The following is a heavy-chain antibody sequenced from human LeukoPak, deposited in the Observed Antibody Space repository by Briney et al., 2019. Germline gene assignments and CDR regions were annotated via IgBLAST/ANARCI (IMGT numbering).Heavy chain of an antibody. CDR1: GGTFSSYA. V-gene: IGHV1-69*13. Sequence: GASVKVSCKASGGTFSSYAISWVRQAPGQGLEWMGGIIPIFGTANYAQKFQGRVTITADESTSTAYMELSSLRSEDPAMYYWASTGSFIVIVPATYAFDIWGQGTMVTVS. CDR2: IIPIFGTA. D-gene: IGHD2-2*01. J-gene: IGHJ3*02. CDR3: ASTGSFIVIVPATYAFDI.